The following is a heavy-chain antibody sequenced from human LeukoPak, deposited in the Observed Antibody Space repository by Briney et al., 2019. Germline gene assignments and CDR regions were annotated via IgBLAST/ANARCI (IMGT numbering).Heavy chain of an antibody. Sequence: ASVKVSCKASGGTFSSYAISWVRQAPGQGLEWMGGIIPIFGTANYAQKFQGRVTITTDESTSTAYMELSSLRSEDTAVYYCASERSSGYCSHWGQGTLVTVSS. CDR3: ASERSSGYCSH. J-gene: IGHJ4*02. V-gene: IGHV1-69*05. CDR1: GGTFSSYA. CDR2: IIPIFGTA. D-gene: IGHD3-22*01.